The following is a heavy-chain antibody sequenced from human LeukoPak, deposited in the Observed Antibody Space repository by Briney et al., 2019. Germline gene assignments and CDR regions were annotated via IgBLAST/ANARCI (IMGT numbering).Heavy chain of an antibody. CDR1: GFTFSSYG. CDR3: AKDPDAAAGGY. J-gene: IGHJ4*02. D-gene: IGHD6-13*01. V-gene: IGHV3-30*18. CDR2: ISYDGSNK. Sequence: GGSLRLSCAASGFTFSSYGMHWVRQAPGKGLEWVAVISYDGSNKYYADSVKGRFTISRDNSKNTLYLQMNSLRAEDTAVYYCAKDPDAAAGGYWGQGTLVTVSS.